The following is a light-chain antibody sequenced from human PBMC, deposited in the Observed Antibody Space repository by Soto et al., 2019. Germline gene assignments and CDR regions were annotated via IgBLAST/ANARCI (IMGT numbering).Light chain of an antibody. CDR2: GAS. CDR3: QQYNIYSRT. J-gene: IGKJ1*01. CDR1: QSISSW. Sequence: DIEMTQSPSTLSASLGDRATLTCRASQSISSWLAWYQQKPGKAPNLLIYGASSLESGVPARFSGSGSGTEFTLTISSLQSDDFAPYYCQQYNIYSRTFGQGTKVDIK. V-gene: IGKV1-5*01.